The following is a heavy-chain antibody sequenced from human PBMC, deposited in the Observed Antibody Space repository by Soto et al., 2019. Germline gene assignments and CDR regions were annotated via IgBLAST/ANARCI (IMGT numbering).Heavy chain of an antibody. V-gene: IGHV4-34*01. CDR3: ARGTGLTDSHQLSARWFDP. CDR1: GGSFSGYY. J-gene: IGHJ5*02. D-gene: IGHD2-2*01. CDR2: INHSGST. Sequence: SETLSLTCAVYGGSFSGYYWSWILQPPGKGLEWIGEINHSGSTNYNPSLKRRVTISVDTSKNQFSLKLSSVTAADTAVYYCARGTGLTDSHQLSARWFDPWGQGNLVTVSS.